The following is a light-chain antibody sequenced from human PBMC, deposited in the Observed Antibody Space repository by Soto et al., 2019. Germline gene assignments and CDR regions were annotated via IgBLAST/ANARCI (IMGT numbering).Light chain of an antibody. J-gene: IGKJ1*01. CDR3: QQYGSPPS. V-gene: IGKV3-20*01. CDR2: QAS. Sequence: IVMTQSPGTLSVSPGERATLSCRASQSVITNLAWFKQKPGQAPRLIIYQASIRATGIPARFSGSGSGTDFTLTISRLDPEDFAVDYCQQYGSPPSFGQGTKVDIK. CDR1: QSVITN.